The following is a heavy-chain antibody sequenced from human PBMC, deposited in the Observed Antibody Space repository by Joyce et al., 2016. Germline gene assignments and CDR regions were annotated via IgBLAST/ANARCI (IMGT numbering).Heavy chain of an antibody. V-gene: IGHV3-48*02. D-gene: IGHD6-25*01. CDR2: MTSSSTTV. Sequence: EVQLVESGGGLVQPGGSLRLSCAASGLTFSIYSMNWVRQAPGKWLELISYMTSSSTTVLYTDSVKGRCTISRDDAKNSLYLQMNSLRDEDTAVYYCATSRGHLEYWGQGTLVTVSS. CDR3: ATSRGHLEY. J-gene: IGHJ4*02. CDR1: GLTFSIYS.